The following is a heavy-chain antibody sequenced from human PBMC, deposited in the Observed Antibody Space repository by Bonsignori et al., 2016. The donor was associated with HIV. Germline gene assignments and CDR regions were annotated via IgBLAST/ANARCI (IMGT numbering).Heavy chain of an antibody. D-gene: IGHD6-13*01. CDR2: VDPEDGET. Sequence: WVRQAPGQGLEWMGLVDPEDGETIYAEKFQGRVTITADTSTDTAYMELSSLRSEDTAVYYCATDPSPRGGQQLGSDRFDIWGQGTMVTVSS. CDR3: ATDPSPRGGQQLGSDRFDI. V-gene: IGHV1-69-2*01. J-gene: IGHJ3*02.